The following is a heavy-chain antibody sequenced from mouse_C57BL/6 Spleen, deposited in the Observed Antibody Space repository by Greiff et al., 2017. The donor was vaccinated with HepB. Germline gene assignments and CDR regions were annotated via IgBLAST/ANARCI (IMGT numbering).Heavy chain of an antibody. J-gene: IGHJ4*01. D-gene: IGHD1-1*01. CDR3: ARNNYYGSRVYAMDY. Sequence: EVQLQQSGRELVKPGASVKISCKASGYSFTDYNMNWVKQSNGKSLEWIGVINPNYGTTSYNQKFKGKATLTVDQSSSTAYMQLNSLTSEDSAVYYCARNNYYGSRVYAMDYWGQGTSVTVSS. V-gene: IGHV1-39*01. CDR2: INPNYGTT. CDR1: GYSFTDYN.